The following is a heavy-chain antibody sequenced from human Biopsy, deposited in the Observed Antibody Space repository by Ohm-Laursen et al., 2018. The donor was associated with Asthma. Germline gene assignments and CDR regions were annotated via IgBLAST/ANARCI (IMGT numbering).Heavy chain of an antibody. D-gene: IGHD3-3*01. CDR2: VSYDGGVV. J-gene: IGHJ4*02. CDR3: AKRRGYSDLTDFDH. V-gene: IGHV3-30*18. Sequence: RSLRLSCAASGFVFRSHAMHWVRQAPGKGLEWVAVVSYDGGVVHYADSMKGRFTTSRDNAKSTLYLQMNRLRTDDTAVYFCAKRRGYSDLTDFDHWGQGTLVTVSS. CDR1: GFVFRSHA.